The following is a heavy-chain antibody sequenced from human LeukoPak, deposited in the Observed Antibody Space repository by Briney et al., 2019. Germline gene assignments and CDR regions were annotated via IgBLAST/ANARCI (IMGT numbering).Heavy chain of an antibody. Sequence: KTGGSLRLSCAASGFTFSSYSMNWVRQAPGKGLEWVSSISSSSSYIYYADSVKGRFTISRDNAKNSLYLQMNSLRAEDTAVYYCARDLRAYSSSSRFDYWGQGTLVTVSS. CDR2: ISSSSSYI. D-gene: IGHD6-6*01. V-gene: IGHV3-21*01. J-gene: IGHJ4*02. CDR1: GFTFSSYS. CDR3: ARDLRAYSSSSRFDY.